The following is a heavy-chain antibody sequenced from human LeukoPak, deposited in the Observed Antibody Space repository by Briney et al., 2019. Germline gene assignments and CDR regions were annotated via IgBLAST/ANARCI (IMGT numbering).Heavy chain of an antibody. CDR2: IRSNGGST. Sequence: PGGSLRLPCSASGFTFSSYAIHWVRQAPGKGLEYFSAIRSNGGSTYYADSVKGRFTISRENSKNTLYLQMSSLRAEDTAVYYCVKGGGYCSSTSCPPPYYFDYWGQGTLVTVSS. CDR1: GFTFSSYA. CDR3: VKGGGYCSSTSCPPPYYFDY. D-gene: IGHD2-2*01. J-gene: IGHJ4*02. V-gene: IGHV3-64D*06.